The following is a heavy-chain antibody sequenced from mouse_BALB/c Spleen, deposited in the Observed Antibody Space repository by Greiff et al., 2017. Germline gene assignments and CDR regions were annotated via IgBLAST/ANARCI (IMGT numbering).Heavy chain of an antibody. CDR3: ARPTMITTPWYFDV. V-gene: IGHV2-2*02. D-gene: IGHD2-4*01. Sequence: VQLQQSGPGLVQPSQSLSITCTVSGFSLTSYGVHWVRQSPGKGLEWLGVIWSGGSTDYNAAFISRLSISKDNSKSQVFFKMNSLQANDTAIYYCARPTMITTPWYFDVWGAGTTVTVSS. CDR1: GFSLTSYG. J-gene: IGHJ1*01. CDR2: IWSGGST.